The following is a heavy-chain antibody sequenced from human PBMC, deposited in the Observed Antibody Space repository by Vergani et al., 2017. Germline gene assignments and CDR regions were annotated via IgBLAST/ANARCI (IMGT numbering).Heavy chain of an antibody. Sequence: EVQLVESGGGLVQPGGSLRLSCAASGFTFSSYWMHWVRQAPGKGLVWVSRINSDGSSTSYADSVKGRFTISRDNAKNTLYLQMNSLRAEDTAVYYCARDSVDFWSGYNYYYYGMDVWGQGTTVTVSS. V-gene: IGHV3-74*01. D-gene: IGHD3-3*01. CDR3: ARDSVDFWSGYNYYYYGMDV. J-gene: IGHJ6*02. CDR1: GFTFSSYW. CDR2: INSDGSST.